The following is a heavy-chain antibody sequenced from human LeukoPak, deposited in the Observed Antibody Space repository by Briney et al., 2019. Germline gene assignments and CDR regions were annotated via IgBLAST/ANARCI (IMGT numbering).Heavy chain of an antibody. CDR1: GFPLSNYA. V-gene: IGHV3-23*01. CDR3: AREEGRYYDSSGYRSPIDY. J-gene: IGHJ4*02. D-gene: IGHD3-22*01. Sequence: PGGSLRLSCVASGFPLSNYAMSWVRQVPGKGLEWVSATSSSDDGTYYADSVRGRFTISRDNAKNSLYLQMNSLRAEDTALYYCAREEGRYYDSSGYRSPIDYWGQGTLVTVSS. CDR2: TSSSDDGT.